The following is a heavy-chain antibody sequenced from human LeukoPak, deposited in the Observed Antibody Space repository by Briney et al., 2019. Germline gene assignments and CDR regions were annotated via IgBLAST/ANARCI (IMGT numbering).Heavy chain of an antibody. Sequence: SVKVSCKASGGTFSSYAISWVRQAPGQGLEWMGGIIPIFGTANYAQKFQGRVTITTDESTSTAYMELSSLRSEDTAAYYCARGYCSSTSCYTGDPNWFDPWGQGTLVTVSS. CDR2: IIPIFGTA. CDR3: ARGYCSSTSCYTGDPNWFDP. J-gene: IGHJ5*02. D-gene: IGHD2-2*02. CDR1: GGTFSSYA. V-gene: IGHV1-69*05.